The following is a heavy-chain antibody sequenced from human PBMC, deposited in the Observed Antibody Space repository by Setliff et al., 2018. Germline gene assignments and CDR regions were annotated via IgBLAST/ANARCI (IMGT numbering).Heavy chain of an antibody. Sequence: SVKVSCKASGGTFSTYVISWVREAPGQGLEWMGGIIPMFGTNYAQKFQGRVTITADESTSTAYMELSSLGSEDTAVYYCAGGQPLVRKYYYYMDVWGKGTTVTVSS. CDR3: AGGQPLVRKYYYYMDV. CDR2: IIPMFGT. CDR1: GGTFSTYV. J-gene: IGHJ6*03. V-gene: IGHV1-69*13. D-gene: IGHD3-10*01.